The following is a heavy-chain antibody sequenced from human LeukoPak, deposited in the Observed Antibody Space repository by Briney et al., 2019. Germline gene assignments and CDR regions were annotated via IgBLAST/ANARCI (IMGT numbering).Heavy chain of an antibody. V-gene: IGHV1-46*01. CDR3: ARGCCEGSIEVAGHDY. CDR2: INPSGGRT. Sequence: GASVKVSCKASGYTFSTFYMHWVRQAPGLGLEWMGLINPSGGRTSYTQKFQDRVTVTRDTSTNTVYMELSGLRYEDTAVYYRARGCCEGSIEVAGHDYWGQGTLVFVSS. CDR1: GYTFSTFY. J-gene: IGHJ4*02. D-gene: IGHD6-19*01.